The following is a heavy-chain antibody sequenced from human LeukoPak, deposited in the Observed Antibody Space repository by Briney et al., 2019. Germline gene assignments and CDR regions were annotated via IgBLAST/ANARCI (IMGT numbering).Heavy chain of an antibody. CDR1: GFTFSSYW. CDR2: IYSGGST. D-gene: IGHD3-22*01. J-gene: IGHJ4*02. CDR3: VRGYYAGRGHHFEY. V-gene: IGHV3-66*01. Sequence: GGSLRLSCAASGFTFSSYWMHWVRQAPGKGLEWVSVIYSGGSTYYADSVKGRFTISRDNSKNTLYLQMNSLRAEDTAVYYCVRGYYAGRGHHFEYWGQGTLVTVSS.